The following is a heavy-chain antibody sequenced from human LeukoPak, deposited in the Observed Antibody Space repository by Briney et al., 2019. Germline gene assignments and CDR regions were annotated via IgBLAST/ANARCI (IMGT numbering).Heavy chain of an antibody. CDR1: GFSFSIYV. J-gene: IGHJ1*01. Sequence: PGGSLRLSCAASGFSFSIYVMSWVRQAPGKGLEWVSSIDFTSRYIYNADSVKGRFTTSRDNAKNSLDLQMNSLKVEDTAVYYCATPAAGPGAEYSLYWGQGTLVIVSS. D-gene: IGHD6-13*01. V-gene: IGHV3-21*01. CDR3: ATPAAGPGAEYSLY. CDR2: IDFTSRYI.